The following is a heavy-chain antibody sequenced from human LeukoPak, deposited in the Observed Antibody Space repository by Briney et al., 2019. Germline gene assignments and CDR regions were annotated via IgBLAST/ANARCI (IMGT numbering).Heavy chain of an antibody. D-gene: IGHD2-21*02. CDR2: IYYSGST. V-gene: IGHV4-59*08. J-gene: IGHJ4*02. Sequence: ETLSLTCSVSGGSMNSYYWSWIRQSPGKGLEWIGYIYYSGSTNYNPSLKSRVTISVDTSKNQFSLKLSSVTAADTAVYYCARGPVHLCTSGDCSPKPTFDYWGQGTLVTVSS. CDR1: GGSMNSYY. CDR3: ARGPVHLCTSGDCSPKPTFDY.